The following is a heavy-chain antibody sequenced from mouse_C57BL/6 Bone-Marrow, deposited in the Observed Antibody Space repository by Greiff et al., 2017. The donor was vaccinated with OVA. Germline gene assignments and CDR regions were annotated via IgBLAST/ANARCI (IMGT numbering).Heavy chain of an antibody. CDR3: ESRHNYGSSYDY. CDR2: ISSGGSYT. V-gene: IGHV5-6*02. Sequence: EVKVVESGGDLVKPGGSLKLSCAASGFTFSSYGMSWVRQTPDKRLEWVATISSGGSYTYYPDSLQGRFTISRDNAKNTLYLQMSSLKSEDTAMYYGESRHNYGSSYDYWGQGTTLTVSS. J-gene: IGHJ2*01. D-gene: IGHD1-1*01. CDR1: GFTFSSYG.